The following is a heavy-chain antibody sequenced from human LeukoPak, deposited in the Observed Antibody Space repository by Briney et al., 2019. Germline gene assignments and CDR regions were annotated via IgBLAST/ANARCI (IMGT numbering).Heavy chain of an antibody. Sequence: GGSLRLSCAASGFTFSSYGMHWVRQAPGKGLEWVAFIRYDGSNKYYADSVKGRFTISRDNSKNTLYLQMNSLRAEDTAVYYCAIDLFTVECLPFDIWGQGTMVTVSS. D-gene: IGHD4-11*01. CDR3: AIDLFTVECLPFDI. CDR2: IRYDGSNK. CDR1: GFTFSSYG. J-gene: IGHJ3*02. V-gene: IGHV3-30*02.